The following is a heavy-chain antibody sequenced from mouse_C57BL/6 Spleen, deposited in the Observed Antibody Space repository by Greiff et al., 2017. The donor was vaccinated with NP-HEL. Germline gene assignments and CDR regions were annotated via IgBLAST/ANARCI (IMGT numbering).Heavy chain of an antibody. CDR2: INPNNGGT. CDR3: ARSVYDGYFDV. D-gene: IGHD2-3*01. J-gene: IGHJ1*03. V-gene: IGHV1-26*01. Sequence: EVQLQQSGPELVKPGASVKISCKASGYTFTDYYMNWVKQSHGKSLEWIGDINPNNGGTSYNQKFKGKATLTVDKSSSTAYMELRSLTSEDSAVYHCARSVYDGYFDVWGTGTTVTVSS. CDR1: GYTFTDYY.